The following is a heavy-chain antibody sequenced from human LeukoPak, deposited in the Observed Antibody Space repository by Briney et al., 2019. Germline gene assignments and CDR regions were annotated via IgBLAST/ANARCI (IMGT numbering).Heavy chain of an antibody. CDR3: ARANTYYDFWGNFDY. CDR2: ISGSGGNT. Sequence: PGGSLRLSCAASGFTFSSYGMSWVRRAPGKGPEWVSGISGSGGNTYYADSVKGRFTISRDNSKNTLYLQMNSLRAEDTAVYYCARANTYYDFWGNFDYWGQGTLVTVSS. CDR1: GFTFSSYG. J-gene: IGHJ4*02. V-gene: IGHV3-23*01. D-gene: IGHD3-3*01.